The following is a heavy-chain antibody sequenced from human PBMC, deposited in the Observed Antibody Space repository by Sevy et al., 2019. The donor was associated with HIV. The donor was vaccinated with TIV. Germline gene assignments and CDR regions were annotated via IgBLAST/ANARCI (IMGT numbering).Heavy chain of an antibody. CDR3: AREGSRMQLNYFDY. CDR1: GFTFSSYS. Sequence: GGSLRLSCAASGFTFSSYSMNWVRQAPGKGLEWVSYISSSSTIYYADSVKGRFTISRDNAKNSLYLQMNSLRDEDTAVYYCAREGSRMQLNYFDYWGQGTLVTVSS. CDR2: ISSSSTI. V-gene: IGHV3-48*02. J-gene: IGHJ4*02. D-gene: IGHD1-1*01.